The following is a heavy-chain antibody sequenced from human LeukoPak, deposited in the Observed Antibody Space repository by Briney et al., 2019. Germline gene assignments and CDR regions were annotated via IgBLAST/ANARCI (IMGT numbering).Heavy chain of an antibody. D-gene: IGHD3-10*01. CDR3: AKDRAEGPVDY. V-gene: IGHV1-69*05. CDR2: IIPIFGTA. CDR1: GYTFTGYY. J-gene: IGHJ4*02. Sequence: ASVKVSCKASGYTFTGYYMHWVRQAPGQGLEWMGGIIPIFGTANYAQKFQGRVTITTDESTSTAYMELSSLRAEDTAVYYCAKDRAEGPVDYWGQGTLVTVSS.